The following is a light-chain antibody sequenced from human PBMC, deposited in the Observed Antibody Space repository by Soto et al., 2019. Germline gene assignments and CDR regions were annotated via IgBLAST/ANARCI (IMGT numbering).Light chain of an antibody. CDR1: QGSIDY. CDR3: QKYDSSPQT. CDR2: AAS. V-gene: IGKV1-27*01. J-gene: IGKJ1*01. Sequence: DIQMTQSPSSLSASVGDTVTITCRASQGSIDYLAWYQQRPGKVPKLLIYAASTLQTGVPSRVSGSGAGTDYFLTSSSLRLEDVATYYCQKYDSSPQTFGQGTKVEIK.